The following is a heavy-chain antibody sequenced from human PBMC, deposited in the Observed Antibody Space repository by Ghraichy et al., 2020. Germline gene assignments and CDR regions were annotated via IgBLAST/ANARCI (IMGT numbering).Heavy chain of an antibody. CDR2: IYSSGNT. CDR1: GGSISSYY. J-gene: IGHJ4*02. D-gene: IGHD1-26*01. V-gene: IGHV4-4*07. Sequence: SETLSLTCTVSGGSISSYYWSWIRQPAGKGLEWIGRIYSSGNTNYNPSLKSRVTMSVDTSKNQFSLILSSVTAADTAVYYCARTFYSGSWYYFDYWGQGTLVTVSS. CDR3: ARTFYSGSWYYFDY.